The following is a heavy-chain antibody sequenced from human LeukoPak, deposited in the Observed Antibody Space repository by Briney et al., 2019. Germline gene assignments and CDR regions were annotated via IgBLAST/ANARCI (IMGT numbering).Heavy chain of an antibody. V-gene: IGHV3-49*04. CDR2: IRSKIYGGTP. CDR1: GFTFGDYA. CDR3: TRDQTPYY. Sequence: GGSLRLSCTASGFTFGDYAMTWVRQAPGKGLEWVGFIRSKIYGGTPEYAASVKGRFTISRDDSKGVAYLQMSSLKTEDTAVYYCTRDQTPYYWGQGTLVTVSS. J-gene: IGHJ4*02.